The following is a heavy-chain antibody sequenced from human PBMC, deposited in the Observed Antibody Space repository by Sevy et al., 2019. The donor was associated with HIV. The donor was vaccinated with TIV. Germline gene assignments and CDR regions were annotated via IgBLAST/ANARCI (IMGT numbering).Heavy chain of an antibody. CDR1: GYTFTSYG. J-gene: IGHJ6*03. D-gene: IGHD3-10*01. Sequence: ASVKVSCKASGYTFTSYGISWVRQTPGQGLEWMGWISAYNGNTNYAQKLQGRVTMTTDTSTSTAYMELRSLRSDDTAVYYCARDGKTMVRGVPTYYYYYYMDVWGKGTTVTVSS. CDR3: ARDGKTMVRGVPTYYYYYYMDV. CDR2: ISAYNGNT. V-gene: IGHV1-18*04.